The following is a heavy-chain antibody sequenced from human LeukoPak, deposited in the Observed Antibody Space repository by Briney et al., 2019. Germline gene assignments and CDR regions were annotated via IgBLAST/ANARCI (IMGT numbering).Heavy chain of an antibody. CDR3: AKAEREWLARRGGFQDY. D-gene: IGHD6-19*01. CDR2: ISGSGGST. J-gene: IGHJ4*02. V-gene: IGHV3-23*01. Sequence: GGSLRLSCAASGFTFSGYAMSWVRQAPGKGLEWVSAISGSGGSTYYADSVKGRFTISRDNSKNTLYLQMNSLRAEDTAVYYCAKAEREWLARRGGFQDYWGQGTLVTVSS. CDR1: GFTFSGYA.